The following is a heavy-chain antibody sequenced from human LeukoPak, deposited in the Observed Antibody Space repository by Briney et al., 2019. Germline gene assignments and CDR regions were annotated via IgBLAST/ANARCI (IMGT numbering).Heavy chain of an antibody. CDR3: ARGSVAASSYYFDY. CDR1: GGTFSSYA. CDR2: IISIFGTA. J-gene: IGHJ4*02. Sequence: GASVKVSCKASGGTFSSYAISWVRQAPGQGLEWMGGIISIFGTANYAQKFQGRVTITTDESTSTAYMELSSLRSEDTAVYYCARGSVAASSYYFDYWGQGTLVTVSS. D-gene: IGHD6-25*01. V-gene: IGHV1-69*05.